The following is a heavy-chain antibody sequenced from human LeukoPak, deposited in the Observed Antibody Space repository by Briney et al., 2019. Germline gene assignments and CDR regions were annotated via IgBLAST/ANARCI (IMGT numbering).Heavy chain of an antibody. CDR2: IRYDGSNK. CDR3: ATLGANGKQLVLGATFDY. J-gene: IGHJ4*02. Sequence: GGSLRLSCAASGFTFSSYGMHWVRQAPGKGLEWVAFIRYDGSNKYYADSVKGRFTISRDNSKNTLYLQMNSLRAEDTAVYYCATLGANGKQLVLGATFDYWGQGTLVTVSS. D-gene: IGHD6-6*01. CDR1: GFTFSSYG. V-gene: IGHV3-30*02.